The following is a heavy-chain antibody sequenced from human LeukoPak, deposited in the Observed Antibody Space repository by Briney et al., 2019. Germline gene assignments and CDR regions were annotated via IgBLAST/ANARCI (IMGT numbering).Heavy chain of an antibody. CDR2: IYYSGST. V-gene: IGHV4-31*03. CDR3: ARDSGDWFDP. Sequence: SETLSLTCTVSGGSISSGGYYWSWIRQHPGKGLEWIGYIYYSGSTYYNPSLKSRVTISVDTSKNQFSLKLSSVTAADTAVYYCARDSGDWFDPWGQGTLVTVSS. CDR1: GGSISSGGYY. D-gene: IGHD3-10*01. J-gene: IGHJ5*02.